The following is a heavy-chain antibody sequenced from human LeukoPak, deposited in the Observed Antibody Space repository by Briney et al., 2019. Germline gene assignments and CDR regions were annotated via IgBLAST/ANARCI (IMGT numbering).Heavy chain of an antibody. CDR2: IRYDGSNK. CDR3: AREEAMVSY. V-gene: IGHV3-30*02. Sequence: TGGSLRLSCAASGFTFSSYGMHWVRQAPGKGLEWVAFIRYDGSNKYYADSVKGRFTISRDNAKNSLYLQMNSLRAEDTAVYYCAREEAMVSYWGQGTLVTVSS. CDR1: GFTFSSYG. D-gene: IGHD5-18*01. J-gene: IGHJ4*02.